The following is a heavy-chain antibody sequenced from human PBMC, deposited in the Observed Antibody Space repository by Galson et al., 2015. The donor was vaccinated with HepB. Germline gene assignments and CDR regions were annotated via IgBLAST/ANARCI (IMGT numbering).Heavy chain of an antibody. Sequence: SLRLSCAASGFTFGDSTINWFRHAPGKRLEWVGFIRSKAYGGTTEYAPSVKGRFSISGDDSTSIGYLQMNSLKTEDTAVYFCASPRHSSSWVANYWGQRTLLTVSS. V-gene: IGHV3-49*03. CDR1: GFTFGDST. CDR3: ASPRHSSSWVANY. D-gene: IGHD6-13*01. CDR2: IRSKAYGGTT. J-gene: IGHJ4*02.